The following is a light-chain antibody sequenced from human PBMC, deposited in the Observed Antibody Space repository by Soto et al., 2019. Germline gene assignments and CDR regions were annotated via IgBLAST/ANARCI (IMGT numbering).Light chain of an antibody. CDR2: EVS. V-gene: IGLV2-14*01. Sequence: QSVLTQPASVSGSPGQSITISCTGTSSDLGSYDFVSWYQQYPGKAPQLIIYEVSYRPSGASNRFSGSKSGNTASLTISGLQADEEADYYCSSYTSSSTFVFGTGTKVTVL. CDR3: SSYTSSSTFV. J-gene: IGLJ1*01. CDR1: SSDLGSYDF.